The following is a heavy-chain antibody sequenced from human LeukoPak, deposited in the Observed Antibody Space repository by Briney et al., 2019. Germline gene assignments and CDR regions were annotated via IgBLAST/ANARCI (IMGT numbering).Heavy chain of an antibody. CDR3: ARHWTTATHYYPLDL. D-gene: IGHD1-1*01. J-gene: IGHJ5*02. Sequence: SETLSLTCTVSGGSINNSSYYWAWIRQPPGKGLEWIGSVYSSGSTYYNPSLKIPVTLSADTSKNQLSLKLHPVTAADTAVYYCARHWTTATHYYPLDLWGQGTLVTVSS. CDR1: GGSINNSSYY. CDR2: VYSSGST. V-gene: IGHV4-39*01.